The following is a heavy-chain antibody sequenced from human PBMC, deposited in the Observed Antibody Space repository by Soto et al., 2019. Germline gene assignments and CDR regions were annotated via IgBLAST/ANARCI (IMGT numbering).Heavy chain of an antibody. CDR1: GFTFSNYG. J-gene: IGHJ4*02. CDR2: ISYDGSNK. Sequence: QVQLVESGGGVVQPGRSLRLSCAASGFTFSNYGMHWVRQAPGKGLEWVAVISYDGSNKYYADSVKGRFTISRDNSKNTLYLQMNSLRAADTAVYYCATVQDLDDGDYDIVWELDYWGQRTLVTVSS. CDR3: ATVQDLDDGDYDIVWELDY. V-gene: IGHV3-30*03. D-gene: IGHD4-17*01.